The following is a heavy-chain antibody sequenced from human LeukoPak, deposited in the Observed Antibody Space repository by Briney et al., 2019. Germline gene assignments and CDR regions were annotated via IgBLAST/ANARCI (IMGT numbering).Heavy chain of an antibody. CDR2: IIPIFGTA. Sequence: GASVKVSCKASGGTFSSYAISWVRQAPGQGLEWMGGIIPIFGTANYAQKFQGRVTITTDESTSTAYMELSSLRSEDTAVYYCAREQSSGYYRVGAFDIWGRGTMVTVSS. CDR1: GGTFSSYA. V-gene: IGHV1-69*05. D-gene: IGHD3-22*01. CDR3: AREQSSGYYRVGAFDI. J-gene: IGHJ3*02.